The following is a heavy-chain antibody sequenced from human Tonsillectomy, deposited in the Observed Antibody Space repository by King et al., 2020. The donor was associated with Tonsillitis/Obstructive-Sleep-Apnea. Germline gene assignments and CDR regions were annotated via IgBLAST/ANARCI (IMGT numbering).Heavy chain of an antibody. CDR1: GFPFGYYD. V-gene: IGHV3-49*05. Sequence: QLVQSGGGLVKPGRSLRLYCTASGFPFGYYDMSGFRLSPGTGVEWVGCIRIKGDGGTTEYDASVKGRFTISRYDSKSIAYLQMISLKTEDTAVYYCTRSPELRFPPGYWGQGTLVTVSS. CDR3: TRSPELRFPPGY. D-gene: IGHD3-3*01. J-gene: IGHJ4*02. CDR2: IRIKGDGGTT.